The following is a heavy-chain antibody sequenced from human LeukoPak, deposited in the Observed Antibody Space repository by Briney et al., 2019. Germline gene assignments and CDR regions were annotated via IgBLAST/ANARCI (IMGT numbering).Heavy chain of an antibody. D-gene: IGHD6-13*01. CDR3: ARERSSST. J-gene: IGHJ5*02. V-gene: IGHV3-7*01. CDR1: GFTFSRSW. Sequence: GGSLRLSCAASGFTFSRSWMTWVRQAPGKGLEWVANIKQDGSEKHYVDSVKGRFTISRDNAKDALYLQMNSLRAEDTAVYYCARERSSSTWGQGTLVTVSS. CDR2: IKQDGSEK.